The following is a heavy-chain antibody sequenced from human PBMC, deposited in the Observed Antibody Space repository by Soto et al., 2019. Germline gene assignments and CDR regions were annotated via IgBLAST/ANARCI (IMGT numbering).Heavy chain of an antibody. V-gene: IGHV4-34*01. CDR2: INHSGST. Sequence: SETLSLTCAVYGGSFSGYYWSWIRQPPGKGLEWIGEINHSGSTNYNPSLKSRVTISVDTSKNQFSLKLSSVTAADTAVYYCASHSSASLYYYYGMDVWGQGTTVTVAS. D-gene: IGHD6-6*01. CDR3: ASHSSASLYYYYGMDV. CDR1: GGSFSGYY. J-gene: IGHJ6*02.